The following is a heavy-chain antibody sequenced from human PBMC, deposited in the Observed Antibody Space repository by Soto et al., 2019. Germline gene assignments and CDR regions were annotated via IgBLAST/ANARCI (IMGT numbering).Heavy chain of an antibody. J-gene: IGHJ6*03. D-gene: IGHD4-17*01. CDR3: AREDGARTHADYYYYMDV. CDR1: GGSFSGYY. CDR2: INHSGST. V-gene: IGHV4-34*01. Sequence: SETLSLTCAVYGGSFSGYYWSWIRQPPGKGLEWIGEINHSGSTNYNPSLKSRVTISVDTSKNQFSLKLSSVTAADTAVYYCAREDGARTHADYYYYMDVWGKGTTVTVSS.